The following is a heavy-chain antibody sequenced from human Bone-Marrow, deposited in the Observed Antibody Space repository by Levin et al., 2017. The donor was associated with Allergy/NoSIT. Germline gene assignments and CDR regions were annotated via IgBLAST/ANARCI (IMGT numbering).Heavy chain of an antibody. CDR2: IIWSGYNT. D-gene: IGHD4-23*01. V-gene: IGHV3-23*01. J-gene: IGHJ5*01. Sequence: PGESLKISCAASGFAFSSYAMSWVRQAPGKGLEWISSIIWSGYNTYYADSVKGRFTISRDNSNSTLYLQMNTLKADDTVIYYCAKFYPYGGSDSWGQGTLVTVSS. CDR1: GFAFSSYA. CDR3: AKFYPYGGSDS.